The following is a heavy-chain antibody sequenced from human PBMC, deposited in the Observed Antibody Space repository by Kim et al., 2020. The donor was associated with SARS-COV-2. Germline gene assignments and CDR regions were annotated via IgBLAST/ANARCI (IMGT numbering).Heavy chain of an antibody. CDR3: ARGSAGACDI. J-gene: IGHJ3*02. CDR2: SKK. D-gene: IGHD3-10*01. V-gene: IGHV3-7*03. Sequence: SKKYNVESVKARFTISRDNAKTSLYLQMNSLGAEDTAVYYCARGSAGACDIWGQGTMVTVSS.